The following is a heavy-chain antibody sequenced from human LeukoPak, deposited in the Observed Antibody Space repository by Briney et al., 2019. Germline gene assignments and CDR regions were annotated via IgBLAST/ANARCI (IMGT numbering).Heavy chain of an antibody. CDR3: ASSIAAAWGFDY. Sequence: ASVKASCKASGYTFTGYYMHWVRQAPGQGLEWMGWINPNSGGTNYAQKFQGRVTMTRDTSISTAYMELSRLRSDDTAVYYCASSIAAAWGFDYWGQGTLVTVSS. V-gene: IGHV1-2*02. J-gene: IGHJ4*02. CDR2: INPNSGGT. D-gene: IGHD6-13*01. CDR1: GYTFTGYY.